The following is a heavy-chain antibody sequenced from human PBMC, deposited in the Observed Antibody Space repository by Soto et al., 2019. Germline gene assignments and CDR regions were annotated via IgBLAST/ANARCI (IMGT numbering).Heavy chain of an antibody. CDR3: VRDKINGLFDY. CDR1: GGSFSGYY. J-gene: IGHJ4*02. V-gene: IGHV4-34*01. Sequence: QVQLQQWGAGLLKPSETLSLTCAVYGGSFSGYYWTWIRQPPGTGLEWIGEINHSGSTNYNPSLKSRVTTSVDTSKNQFSLKLTSVTAADTAVYYCVRDKINGLFDYWGQGTLVTVSS. D-gene: IGHD2-8*01. CDR2: INHSGST.